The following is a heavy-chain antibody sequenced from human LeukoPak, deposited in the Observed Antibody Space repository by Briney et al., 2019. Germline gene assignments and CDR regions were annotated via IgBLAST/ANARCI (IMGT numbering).Heavy chain of an antibody. CDR1: GFTFSNAW. Sequence: GGSLRLSCAGSGFTFSNAWMSWVRQAPGKGLEWVCRIKSKTDGGTTDYAAPVKGRFTISRDASKNTLYLQMNSLKTEDTAVYYCTTDDASRGGWSFDYWGQGTLVTVSS. V-gene: IGHV3-15*01. D-gene: IGHD6-19*01. CDR2: IKSKTDGGTT. J-gene: IGHJ4*02. CDR3: TTDDASRGGWSFDY.